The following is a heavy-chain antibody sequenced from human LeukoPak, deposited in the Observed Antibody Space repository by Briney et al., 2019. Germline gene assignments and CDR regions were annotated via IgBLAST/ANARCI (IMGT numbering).Heavy chain of an antibody. J-gene: IGHJ4*02. CDR1: GYTFTSYA. D-gene: IGHD4-17*01. V-gene: IGHV1-3*01. CDR3: ARDLGTTVTFFDY. Sequence: ASVKVSCKASGYTFTSYAMHWVRQAPGQRLEWMGWINAGNGNTKYSQKFQGRVTITRDTSASTAYMELSSLRSEDTAVYHCARDLGTTVTFFDYWGQGTLVTVSS. CDR2: INAGNGNT.